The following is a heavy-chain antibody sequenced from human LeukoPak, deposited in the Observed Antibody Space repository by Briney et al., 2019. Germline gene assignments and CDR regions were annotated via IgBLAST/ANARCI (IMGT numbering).Heavy chain of an antibody. J-gene: IGHJ4*02. CDR3: ARDSSSWYNYFDY. V-gene: IGHV3-7*01. Sequence: GGSLRLSCAASRFTFSTYWMRWVRQAPRAGLEWAANIHLDGSEKYYVDSVKGRFTISRDNAKNSLYLQMNSLRAEDTAVYYCARDSSSWYNYFDYWGQGTLVTVSS. D-gene: IGHD6-13*01. CDR1: RFTFSTYW. CDR2: IHLDGSEK.